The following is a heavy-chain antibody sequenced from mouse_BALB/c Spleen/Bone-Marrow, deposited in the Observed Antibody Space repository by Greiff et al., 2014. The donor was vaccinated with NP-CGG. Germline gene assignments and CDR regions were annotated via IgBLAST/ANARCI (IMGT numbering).Heavy chain of an antibody. V-gene: IGHV2-9*02. CDR3: ARITTATGAMGY. J-gene: IGHJ4*01. D-gene: IGHD1-2*01. CDR2: IWADGST. Sequence: QVQLQQPGPGLVAPSQSLSISCTVSVFSLTSYGVHWVRQPPGKGLEWLGVIWADGSTNYNSALMSRLSISKDNSKSQVFLKMNSLQTDDTAMYHCARITTATGAMGYWGQGTSVTVSS. CDR1: VFSLTSYG.